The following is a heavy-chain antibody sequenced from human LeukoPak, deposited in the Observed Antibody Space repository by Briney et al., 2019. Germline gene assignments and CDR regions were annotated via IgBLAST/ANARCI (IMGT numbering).Heavy chain of an antibody. CDR2: MYYSGTT. D-gene: IGHD2-2*01. CDR1: GVSISSSNHY. V-gene: IGHV4-39*01. CDR3: ARGHIVVGPSALFRRLGVYYFDY. J-gene: IGHJ4*02. Sequence: PSETLSLTCTVSGVSISSSNHYWGWIRQPPGKGLEWIGSMYYSGTTYYNPSLKSRVTISVDTSKNQFSLKMRSVTAADTAVYYCARGHIVVGPSALFRRLGVYYFDYWGQGTLVSVSS.